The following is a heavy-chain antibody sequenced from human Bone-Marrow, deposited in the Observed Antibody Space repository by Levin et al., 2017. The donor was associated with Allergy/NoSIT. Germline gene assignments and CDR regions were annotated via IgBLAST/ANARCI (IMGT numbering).Heavy chain of an antibody. Sequence: LSLTCAGSGFTFSNYAIHWFRQAPGKGLEWVAVISFDGGNIQYADSVKGRFTISRDNSKNSVYLEMNSLRREDTAVYYCARDSDYWGQGTLVTVSS. V-gene: IGHV3-30-3*01. CDR3: ARDSDY. CDR2: ISFDGGNI. CDR1: GFTFSNYA. J-gene: IGHJ4*02.